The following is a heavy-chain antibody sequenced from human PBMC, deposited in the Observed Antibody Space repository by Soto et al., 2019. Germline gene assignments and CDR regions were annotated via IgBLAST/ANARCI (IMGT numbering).Heavy chain of an antibody. CDR1: GFTFSDYA. Sequence: PGGSLRLSCAASGFTFSDYALNWVRQAPGEGLEWISYISSSSSTIYFADSLKCRFTISRDNSKNSLYLQMNSLRDEDTAVYYCASTLQYGTSTNCYPWGRFDYWGQGTLGTFSS. J-gene: IGHJ4*01. CDR2: ISSSSSTI. V-gene: IGHV3-48*02. D-gene: IGHD2-2*01. CDR3: ASTLQYGTSTNCYPWGRFDY.